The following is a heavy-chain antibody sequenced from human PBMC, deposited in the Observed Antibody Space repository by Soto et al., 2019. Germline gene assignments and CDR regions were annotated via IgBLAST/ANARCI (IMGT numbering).Heavy chain of an antibody. D-gene: IGHD3-3*01. CDR2: IGPESGAT. CDR3: GRGRSGQIVVFY. CDR1: GYTFTGHY. V-gene: IGHV1-2*02. J-gene: IGHJ4*02. Sequence: GASVKVSCKASGYTFTGHYIHWVRQAPEQGPEWMGEIGPESGATRYAQKFRGRVTMTMDSSITTVYMELKNLSPDDTAVYYCGRGRSGQIVVFYWGQGTPGTVSS.